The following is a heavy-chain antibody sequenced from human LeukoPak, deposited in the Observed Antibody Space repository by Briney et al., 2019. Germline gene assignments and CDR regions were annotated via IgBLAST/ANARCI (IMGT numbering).Heavy chain of an antibody. CDR2: IYDSGNT. D-gene: IGHD2-21*01. Sequence: RSSETLSLTCTVSGGSISSYYWSWIRRPPGKGLEWIGYIYDSGNTNYNPSLKSRVTISVDTSKNQFSLKLSSVTAADTAVYYCTKGEGDYWGQGTLDTVSS. CDR3: TKGEGDY. J-gene: IGHJ4*02. CDR1: GGSISSYY. V-gene: IGHV4-59*13.